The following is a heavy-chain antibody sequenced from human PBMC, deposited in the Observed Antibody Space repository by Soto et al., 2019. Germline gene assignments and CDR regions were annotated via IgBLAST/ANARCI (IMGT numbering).Heavy chain of an antibody. J-gene: IGHJ3*02. CDR1: GFPYTSSL. CDR2: IVVGSGNT. V-gene: IGHV1-58*01. CDR3: AAESPRRVSSICALEI. Sequence: SVKVACKVSGFPYTSSLGGWGRPTRRPRLEWIGWIVVGSGNTNYAQKFLERVTITGDMSTSIAYMELSSLRSEVTAVYYCAAESPRRVSSICALEIWGQGTMVTVSS. D-gene: IGHD2-21*01.